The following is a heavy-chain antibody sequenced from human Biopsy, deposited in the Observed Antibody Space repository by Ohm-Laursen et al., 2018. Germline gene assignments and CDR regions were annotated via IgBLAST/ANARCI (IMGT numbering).Heavy chain of an antibody. CDR3: TTDTSSWYNYFDY. CDR1: GFTFSNAW. V-gene: IGHV3-15*01. J-gene: IGHJ4*02. CDR2: IKSKTDGGTT. Sequence: SLRLSCSASGFTFSNAWMNWVRQAPGKGLEWVGCIKSKTDGGTTDYAAPVKDRFTISRDDSKNTLYLQMNSLKTEDTAVYYCTTDTSSWYNYFDYWGQGTLVTVSS. D-gene: IGHD6-13*01.